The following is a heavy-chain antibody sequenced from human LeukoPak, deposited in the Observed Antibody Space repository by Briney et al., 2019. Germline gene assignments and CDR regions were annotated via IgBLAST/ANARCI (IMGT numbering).Heavy chain of an antibody. J-gene: IGHJ4*02. Sequence: SETLSLTCTVSGASVNSGSSYWSWIRQPPGKEPEWIGNIYYSGSTHYNPSLKSRVTMSLDTSKNEFSLKLSSLTAADTAMYFCARENRGQTYGSLLDYWGQGTLVTVSS. D-gene: IGHD4-17*01. V-gene: IGHV4-61*01. CDR2: IYYSGST. CDR3: ARENRGQTYGSLLDY. CDR1: GASVNSGSSY.